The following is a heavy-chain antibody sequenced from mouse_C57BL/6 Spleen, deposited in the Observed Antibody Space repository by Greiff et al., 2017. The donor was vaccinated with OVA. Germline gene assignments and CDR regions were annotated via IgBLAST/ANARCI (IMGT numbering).Heavy chain of an antibody. CDR3: AREGDGYFPFAY. J-gene: IGHJ3*01. CDR1: GYTFTDYN. D-gene: IGHD2-3*01. Sequence: EVQLQQSGPELVKPGASVKIPCKASGYTFTDYNMDWVKQSHGKSLEWIGDINPNNGGTIYNQKFKGKATLTVDKSSSTAYMELRSLTSEDTAVYDCAREGDGYFPFAYWGQGTLVTVSA. V-gene: IGHV1-18*01. CDR2: INPNNGGT.